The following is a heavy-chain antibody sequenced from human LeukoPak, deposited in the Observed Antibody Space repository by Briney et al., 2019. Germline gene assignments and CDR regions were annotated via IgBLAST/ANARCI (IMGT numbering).Heavy chain of an antibody. CDR3: AKDSVRYCSGGSCYSHFDY. J-gene: IGHJ4*02. D-gene: IGHD2-15*01. CDR1: GFTFDDYA. V-gene: IGHV3-9*01. Sequence: GGSLRLSCAASGFTFDDYAMHWVRQAPGKGLEWVSGISWNSGSIGYADSVKGRFTISRDNSKNTLYLQMNSLRAEDTAVYYCAKDSVRYCSGGSCYSHFDYWGQGTLVTVSS. CDR2: ISWNSGSI.